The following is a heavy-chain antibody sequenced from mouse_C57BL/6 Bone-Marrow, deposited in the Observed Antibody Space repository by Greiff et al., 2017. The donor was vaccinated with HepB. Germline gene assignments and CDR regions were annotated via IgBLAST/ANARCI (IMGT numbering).Heavy chain of an antibody. D-gene: IGHD2-3*01. CDR3: AREWRRWLLRKYFDV. J-gene: IGHJ1*03. Sequence: EVQLQQSGPELVKPGASVKISCKASGYTFTDYYMNWVKQSHGKSLEWIGDINPNNGGTSYNQKFKGKATLTVDKSSSTAYMELRSLTSEDSAVYYCAREWRRWLLRKYFDVWGTGTTVTVSS. CDR1: GYTFTDYY. CDR2: INPNNGGT. V-gene: IGHV1-26*01.